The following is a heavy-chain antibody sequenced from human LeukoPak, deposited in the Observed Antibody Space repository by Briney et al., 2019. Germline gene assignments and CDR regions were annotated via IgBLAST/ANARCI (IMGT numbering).Heavy chain of an antibody. CDR2: IYTGGTT. D-gene: IGHD3-16*01. V-gene: IGHV3-66*01. Sequence: GGSQRLSCAASGFTVSSNSMSWVRQAPGKGLVWVSVIYTGGTTYYADSVKGRFAISRDNSKNTLYLQMNSLRAEDTAVYYCARDVAAPGGVYFDYWGQGTLATVSS. J-gene: IGHJ4*02. CDR3: ARDVAAPGGVYFDY. CDR1: GFTVSSNS.